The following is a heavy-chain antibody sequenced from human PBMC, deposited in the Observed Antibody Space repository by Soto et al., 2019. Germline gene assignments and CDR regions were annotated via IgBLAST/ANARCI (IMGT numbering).Heavy chain of an antibody. Sequence: SETLSLTCTVSCGSVSSGSYYWSWIRQPPGKGLEWIGYIYYSGSTNYNPSLKSRVTISVDTSKNQFSLKLSSVTAADTAVYYCAALGAPYYNWFDPWGQGTLVTVSS. D-gene: IGHD3-10*01. CDR3: AALGAPYYNWFDP. V-gene: IGHV4-61*01. CDR1: CGSVSSGSYY. CDR2: IYYSGST. J-gene: IGHJ5*02.